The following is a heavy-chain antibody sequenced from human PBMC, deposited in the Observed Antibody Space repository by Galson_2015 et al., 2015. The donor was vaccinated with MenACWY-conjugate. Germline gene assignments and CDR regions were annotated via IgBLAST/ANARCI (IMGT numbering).Heavy chain of an antibody. CDR2: IYPGDSDT. CDR1: GYSFTSYW. Sequence: QSGAEVKKPGESLKISCKGSGYSFTSYWIGWVRQMPGKGLEWMGIIYPGDSDTRYSPSFQGQVTISADKSISTAYLQWSSLKASDTAMYYCARMGRGANCGGDCYHFDYWGQGTLVTVSS. V-gene: IGHV5-51*03. CDR3: ARMGRGANCGGDCYHFDY. D-gene: IGHD2-21*02. J-gene: IGHJ4*02.